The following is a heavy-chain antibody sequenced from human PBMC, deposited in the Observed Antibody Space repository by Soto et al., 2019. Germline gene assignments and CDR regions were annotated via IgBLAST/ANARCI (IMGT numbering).Heavy chain of an antibody. V-gene: IGHV6-1*01. CDR2: TYYRSKWYN. J-gene: IGHJ4*02. CDR1: GDGVSSNSAA. Sequence: SQTLSLTCAISGDGVSSNSAAWNWIRQSPSRGLEWLGRTYYRSKWYNDYAVSVKSRITINPDTSKNQFSLQLNSVTPEDTAVYYCARDSFRIAVAGTPFDYWGQGTLVTVSS. D-gene: IGHD6-19*01. CDR3: ARDSFRIAVAGTPFDY.